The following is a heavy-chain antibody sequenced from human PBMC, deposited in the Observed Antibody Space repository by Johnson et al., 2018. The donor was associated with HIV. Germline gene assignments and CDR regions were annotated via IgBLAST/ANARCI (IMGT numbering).Heavy chain of an antibody. CDR2: IYSDGST. V-gene: IGHV3-53*01. CDR1: GFTVSSNY. CDR3: ARGWVRVAARYAFDI. Sequence: VQLVESGGGLIQPGGSLRLSCAASGFTVSSNYMSWVRQAPGKGLEWVSIIYSDGSTYFADSVKGRFPISRDNSKNTLYLQMNSLRAEDTSLYYCARGWVRVAARYAFDIWGQGTMVT. D-gene: IGHD6-6*01. J-gene: IGHJ3*02.